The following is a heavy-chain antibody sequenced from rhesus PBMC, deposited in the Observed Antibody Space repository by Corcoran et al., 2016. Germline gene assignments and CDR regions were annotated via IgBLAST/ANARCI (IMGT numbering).Heavy chain of an antibody. CDR3: ASGNWYFDL. CDR1: GGSISRSY. J-gene: IGHJ2*01. CDR2: IYGSGSST. V-gene: IGHV4-169*01. D-gene: IGHD1-44*01. Sequence: QLQLQESGPGLVKPSETLSVTCAVSGGSISRSYWSWIRQAPGKGLEWIGDIYGSGSSTNYNPSLKSRVTLSVDTSKNQLSLKLSSVTTADTAVYYCASGNWYFDLWGPGTPITISS.